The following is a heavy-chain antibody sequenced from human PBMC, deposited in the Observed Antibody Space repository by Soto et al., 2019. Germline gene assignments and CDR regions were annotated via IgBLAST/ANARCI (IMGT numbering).Heavy chain of an antibody. D-gene: IGHD3-10*01. Sequence: GGSLRLSCSASGFTFSSYAMHWVRQAPGKGLEYVSAISSNGGSTYYADSVKGRFTISRDNSKNTLYLQMSSLRAEDTAVYYCVKGAITMVRGIWFDPWGQGTLVTVSS. CDR1: GFTFSSYA. CDR3: VKGAITMVRGIWFDP. CDR2: ISSNGGST. V-gene: IGHV3-64D*08. J-gene: IGHJ5*02.